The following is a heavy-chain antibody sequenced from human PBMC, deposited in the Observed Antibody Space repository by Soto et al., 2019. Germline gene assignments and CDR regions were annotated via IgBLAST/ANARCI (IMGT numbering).Heavy chain of an antibody. CDR3: AHRPPERGLATFDP. CDR2: IYWDDDK. D-gene: IGHD1-1*01. CDR1: GFSLSTSGVA. Sequence: QITLKESGPTLVKPTQTLTLTCTFSGFSLSTSGVAVGWIRQPPGKALEWLALIYWDDDKRYSPSLKSRLTITQDTSKNPVVLTMTNMDPVDTATYYCAHRPPERGLATFDPWGQGTLVTVSS. J-gene: IGHJ5*02. V-gene: IGHV2-5*02.